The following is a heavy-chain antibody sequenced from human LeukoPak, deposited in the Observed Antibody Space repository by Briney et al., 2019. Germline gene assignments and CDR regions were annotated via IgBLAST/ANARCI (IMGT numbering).Heavy chain of an antibody. CDR3: ARGPAGIAVAGLYRH. CDR1: GYTXTXYG. CDR2: ISAYNGNT. D-gene: IGHD6-19*01. J-gene: IGHJ1*01. Sequence: XVSCXXXGYTXTXYGISWVRQAPGQGLERMGWISAYNGNTNYAQKLQGRVTMTTDTSTSTAYMELRSLRSDDTAVYYCARGPAGIAVAGLYRHWGQGTLVTVSS. V-gene: IGHV1-18*01.